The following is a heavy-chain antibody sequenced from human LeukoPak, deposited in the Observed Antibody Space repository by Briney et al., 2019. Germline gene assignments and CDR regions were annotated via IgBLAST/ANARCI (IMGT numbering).Heavy chain of an antibody. CDR3: AKVVAGNIDYYFDY. CDR2: IYSGGST. V-gene: IGHV3-23*03. D-gene: IGHD2/OR15-2a*01. J-gene: IGHJ4*02. CDR1: GFTFNTYA. Sequence: PGGSLRLSCAAPGFTFNTYAMTWVRQAPGKGLQWVSVIYSGGSTYYADSVKGRFTISRDNSKNTVYLQMRNLRVEHTAVYYCAKVVAGNIDYYFDYWGQGILVAVSS.